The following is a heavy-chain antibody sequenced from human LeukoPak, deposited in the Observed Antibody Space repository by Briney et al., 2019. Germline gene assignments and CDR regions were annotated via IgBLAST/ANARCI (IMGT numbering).Heavy chain of an antibody. CDR1: GYIFTHYW. CDR2: IDT. CDR3: ARRRSSTSDAVDI. J-gene: IGHJ3*02. Sequence: GESLKISCKGSGYIFTHYWIGWVRQMPGKGLEWMGIIDTRYSPSFQGQVLISAVKSISTAYLHWGSLKASDTAMYFCARRRSSTSDAVDIWGQGTMVTVS. V-gene: IGHV5-51*01.